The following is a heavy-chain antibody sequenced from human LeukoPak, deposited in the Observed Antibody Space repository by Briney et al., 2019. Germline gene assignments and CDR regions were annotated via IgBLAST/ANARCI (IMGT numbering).Heavy chain of an antibody. CDR1: GFIFSSY. J-gene: IGHJ6*02. V-gene: IGHV3-66*01. Sequence: GGSLRLSCVASGFIFSSYMTWVRQAPGKGLEWVSVIYSGGSTYYADSVKGRVAISRDNSKNTVFLQMNSVRAEDTAVYFCARSYSNHLFGMDVWGQGTTVTVTS. D-gene: IGHD4-11*01. CDR2: IYSGGST. CDR3: ARSYSNHLFGMDV.